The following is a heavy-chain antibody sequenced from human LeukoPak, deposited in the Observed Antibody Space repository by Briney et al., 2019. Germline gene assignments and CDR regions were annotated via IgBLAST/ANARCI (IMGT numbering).Heavy chain of an antibody. Sequence: PGGSLRLSCAAPGFTFDDYAMHWVRQAPGKGLEWVSLISWDGGSTYYADSVKGRFTISRDNSKNSLYLQMNSLRAEDTALYYCAKAEDYYGSGSRYYGMDVWGKGTTVTVSS. CDR2: ISWDGGST. J-gene: IGHJ6*04. D-gene: IGHD3-10*01. V-gene: IGHV3-43D*04. CDR1: GFTFDDYA. CDR3: AKAEDYYGSGSRYYGMDV.